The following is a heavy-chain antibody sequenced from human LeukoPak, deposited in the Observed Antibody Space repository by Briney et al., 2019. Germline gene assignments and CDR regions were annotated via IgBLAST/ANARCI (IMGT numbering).Heavy chain of an antibody. CDR1: GFTFSGSA. Sequence: GGSLRLSCAASGFTFSGSAMNWVRQASGKGLEWVGRIRNKTNTYATAYAASVKGRFTTSRDDSKNTAYLQMDSLKTDDTAVYYCTSSTTGYYVDNWGQGTLVTVSS. CDR3: TSSTTGYYVDN. V-gene: IGHV3-73*01. J-gene: IGHJ4*02. D-gene: IGHD3-9*01. CDR2: IRNKTNTYAT.